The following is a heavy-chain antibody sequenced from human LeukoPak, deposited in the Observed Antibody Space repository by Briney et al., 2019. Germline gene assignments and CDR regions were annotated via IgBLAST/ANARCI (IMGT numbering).Heavy chain of an antibody. V-gene: IGHV4-30-2*01. J-gene: IGHJ4*02. CDR2: IYHSGTT. Sequence: SETLSLTCAVSGGSISSGGYSWSWIRQPPGKGLERIGYIYHSGTTYYNPSLKSRVTISVDRSKNQFSLKLSSVTAADTAVYYCARDDYGDYSFDYWGQGTLVTVSS. D-gene: IGHD4-17*01. CDR1: GGSISSGGYS. CDR3: ARDDYGDYSFDY.